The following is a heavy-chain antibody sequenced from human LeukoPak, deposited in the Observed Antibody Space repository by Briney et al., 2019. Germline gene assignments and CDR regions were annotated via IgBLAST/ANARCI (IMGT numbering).Heavy chain of an antibody. CDR2: ISRSGGST. Sequence: GGSLRLSCAASGFTFSSYAMSWVRQAPGKGLEWVSAISRSGGSTYYADSVKGRFTISRDNFKNTLYLQMNSLRAEDTAVYYCASYRYYYDSSGFCDYWGQGTLVTVSS. D-gene: IGHD3-22*01. V-gene: IGHV3-23*01. CDR3: ASYRYYYDSSGFCDY. CDR1: GFTFSSYA. J-gene: IGHJ4*02.